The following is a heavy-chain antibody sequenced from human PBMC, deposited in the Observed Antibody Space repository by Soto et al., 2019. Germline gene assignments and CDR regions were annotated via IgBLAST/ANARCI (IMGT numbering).Heavy chain of an antibody. CDR2: IYYSGST. J-gene: IGHJ6*02. CDR1: GDSVSSASYY. CDR3: ARDRYCGGACYYDHYYGMDV. Sequence: QVQLQESGPGLVKPSETLSLTCTVSGDSVSSASYYWSWIRQPPGKGLEWIAYIYYSGSTNYNPSXXXRVTLLVDTPXXQXSXRLSSVTAADTAVYYCARDRYCGGACYYDHYYGMDVWGQGTTVTVSS. V-gene: IGHV4-61*01. D-gene: IGHD2-21*01.